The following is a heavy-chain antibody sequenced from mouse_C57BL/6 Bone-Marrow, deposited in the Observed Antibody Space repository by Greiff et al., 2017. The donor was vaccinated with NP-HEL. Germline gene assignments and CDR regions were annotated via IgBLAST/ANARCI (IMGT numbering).Heavy chain of an antibody. Sequence: VQLQQSGAELVKPGASVKLSCKASGYTFTGYRMHWVKQRTGKGLEWIGMIHPNSGSTNYNEKFKGKATMTVDKSSSTAYMQLSSLTSEYSAVYCRASVITTVEYAYALDYWGQGTSVTVSS. CDR3: ASVITTVEYAYALDY. V-gene: IGHV1-64*01. D-gene: IGHD1-1*01. J-gene: IGHJ4*01. CDR2: IHPNSGST. CDR1: GYTFTGYR.